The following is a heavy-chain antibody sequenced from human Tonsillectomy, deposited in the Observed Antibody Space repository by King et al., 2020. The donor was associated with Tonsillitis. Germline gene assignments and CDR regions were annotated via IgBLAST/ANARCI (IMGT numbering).Heavy chain of an antibody. CDR2: IYYSGST. D-gene: IGHD6-13*01. V-gene: IGHV4-39*01. Sequence: QLQESGPGLVKPLETLSLTCTVSGGSISSSSYYWGWIRQPPGKGLEWIGSIYYSGSTYYNPSLKSRVTISVDTSKNQFSLKLSSVTAADTAVYYCARLDVVVAAAGTSDYFDYWGQGTLVTVSS. J-gene: IGHJ4*02. CDR1: GGSISSSSYY. CDR3: ARLDVVVAAAGTSDYFDY.